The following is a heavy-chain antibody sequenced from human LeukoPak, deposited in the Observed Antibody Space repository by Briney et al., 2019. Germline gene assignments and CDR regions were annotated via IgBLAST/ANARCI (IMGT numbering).Heavy chain of an antibody. Sequence: SETLSLTCAVSGYSISSGYYWGWIRQPPGKGLEWIGSSYRRGSSCYNPSLKRRVTMSVDTSKNQFSLKRSSVTAADTAVYYCARLLYDSSGYYYAFDYWGQETLVTVSS. J-gene: IGHJ4*02. V-gene: IGHV4-38-2*01. CDR3: ARLLYDSSGYYYAFDY. D-gene: IGHD3-22*01. CDR1: GYSISSGYY. CDR2: SYRRGSS.